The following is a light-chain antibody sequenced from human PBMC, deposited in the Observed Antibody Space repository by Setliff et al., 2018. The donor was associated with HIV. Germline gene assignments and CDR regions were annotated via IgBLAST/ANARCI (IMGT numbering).Light chain of an antibody. CDR3: ASYRSPATYV. CDR1: NSDVGGYDF. Sequence: QSVLTQPASVSGSPGQSITISCIGTNSDVGGYDFVSWYQQRPGKAPKLIIFDVSERPSGVSHRFSASKSGNTASLTISGLQTEDEANYFCASYRSPATYVFGIGTKVTVL. J-gene: IGLJ1*01. CDR2: DVS. V-gene: IGLV2-14*03.